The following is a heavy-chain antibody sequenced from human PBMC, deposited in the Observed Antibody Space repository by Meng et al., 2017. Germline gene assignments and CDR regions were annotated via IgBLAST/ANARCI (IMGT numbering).Heavy chain of an antibody. Sequence: SETLSLTCTVSGGSISSGYYWGWIRQPPGKGLEWIGSIYHSGSTYYNPSLKSRVTISVDTSKNQFSLKLSSVTAADTAVYYCAGERLELLPSYFDYWGQGTLVTVSS. CDR1: GGSISSGYY. V-gene: IGHV4-38-2*02. CDR3: AGERLELLPSYFDY. J-gene: IGHJ4*02. CDR2: IYHSGST. D-gene: IGHD1-7*01.